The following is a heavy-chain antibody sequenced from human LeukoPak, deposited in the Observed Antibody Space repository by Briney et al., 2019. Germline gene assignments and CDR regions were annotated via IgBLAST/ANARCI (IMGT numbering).Heavy chain of an antibody. CDR2: ISSSSYI. J-gene: IGHJ4*02. V-gene: IGHV3-21*04. Sequence: PGGSLRLSCAASGFTSNSYSMNWVRQAPGKGLEWVSSISSSSYIYYADSVKGRFTISRDNSKNTLYLQMNSLRAEDTAVYYCARAGGLRIAVAPIDCWGQGTLVTVSS. CDR1: GFTSNSYS. CDR3: ARAGGLRIAVAPIDC. D-gene: IGHD6-19*01.